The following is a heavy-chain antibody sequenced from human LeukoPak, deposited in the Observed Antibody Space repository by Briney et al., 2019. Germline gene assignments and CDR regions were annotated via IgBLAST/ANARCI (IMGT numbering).Heavy chain of an antibody. V-gene: IGHV1-46*01. Sequence: ASVKVSCKASGYTFTGYYMHWVRQAPGQGLEWMAIINPSGGSTSYAQKFQGRVTMTRDTSASTVYMELYSLRSEDTAVYYCARGHSSGYYTGPLDYWGQGTLVTVSS. D-gene: IGHD3-22*01. CDR1: GYTFTGYY. CDR3: ARGHSSGYYTGPLDY. J-gene: IGHJ4*02. CDR2: INPSGGST.